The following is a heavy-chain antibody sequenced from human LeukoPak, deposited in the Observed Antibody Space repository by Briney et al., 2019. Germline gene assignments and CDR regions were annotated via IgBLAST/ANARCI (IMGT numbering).Heavy chain of an antibody. J-gene: IGHJ4*02. D-gene: IGHD2-15*01. Sequence: GGALRLSCAASGFTLSGYLLSWLRKTPGRGLEWVANIKEEGRKKYYVDCVKGRYIIYIDAAKNSLYMKMNSQRAEDTVVYCCARDSSAAPHPWGGQGTLVTV. CDR1: GFTLSGYL. CDR3: ARDSSAAPHPW. V-gene: IGHV3-7*01. CDR2: IKEEGRKK.